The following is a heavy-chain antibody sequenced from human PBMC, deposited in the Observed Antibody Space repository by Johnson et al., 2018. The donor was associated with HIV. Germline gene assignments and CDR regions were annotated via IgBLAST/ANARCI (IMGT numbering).Heavy chain of an antibody. D-gene: IGHD3-9*01. V-gene: IGHV3-30-3*01. J-gene: IGHJ3*02. CDR3: AKDGPVLRYFDWSDAFDI. CDR1: GFTFSSYA. Sequence: QMLLVESGGGVVQPGRSLRLSCAASGFTFSSYAMHWVRQAPGKGLVWVAVISYDGSNKYYADSVNGRFTISRDNSKNTLYLQMNSLRAEDTAVYYCAKDGPVLRYFDWSDAFDIWGQGTMVTVSS. CDR2: ISYDGSNK.